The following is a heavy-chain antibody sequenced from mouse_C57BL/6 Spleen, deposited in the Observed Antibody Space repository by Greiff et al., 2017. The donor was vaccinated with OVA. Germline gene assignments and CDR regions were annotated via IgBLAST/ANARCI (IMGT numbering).Heavy chain of an antibody. CDR2: INSDGSAI. D-gene: IGHD1-1*01. J-gene: IGHJ1*03. V-gene: IGHV11-2*01. CDR3: MRYYYGSRGYFDV. Sequence: EVKLMESGGGLVQPGGSRGLSCEGSGFTFSGFWMSWVRQTPGKTLEWIGDINSDGSAINYAPSIKDRFTIFRDNDKSTLYLQMSNVRSEDTATYFCMRYYYGSRGYFDVWGTGTTVTVSS. CDR1: GFTFSGFW.